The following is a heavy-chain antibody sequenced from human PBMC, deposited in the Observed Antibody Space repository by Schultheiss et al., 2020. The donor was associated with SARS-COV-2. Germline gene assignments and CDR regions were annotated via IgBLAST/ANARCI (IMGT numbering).Heavy chain of an antibody. V-gene: IGHV3-7*01. CDR3: VCEWLFRYYGMDV. D-gene: IGHD3-3*01. CDR1: GFTFSSYW. Sequence: GGSLRLSCAASGFTFSSYWMSWVRQAPGKGLEWVANIKQDGSEKYYVDSVKGRFTISRDNAKNSLYLQMNSLRAEDTAVYYCVCEWLFRYYGMDVWGQGTTVTVSS. CDR2: IKQDGSEK. J-gene: IGHJ6*02.